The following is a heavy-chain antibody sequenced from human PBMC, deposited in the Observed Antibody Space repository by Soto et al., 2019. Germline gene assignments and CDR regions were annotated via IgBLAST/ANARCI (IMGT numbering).Heavy chain of an antibody. CDR1: GYAFTTYF. D-gene: IGHD3-22*01. Sequence: ASVTVSCKAAGYAFTTYFINWVRQAPGQGLEWMGIINPSDSPSGGTTVYAQKFQGRVTMTRDTSTATVYMELSSLRSDDTAVYYCARGLHLHYESVSGLDLWGHGTRVTVSS. CDR3: ARGLHLHYESVSGLDL. V-gene: IGHV1-46*01. CDR2: INPSDSPSGGTT. J-gene: IGHJ5*02.